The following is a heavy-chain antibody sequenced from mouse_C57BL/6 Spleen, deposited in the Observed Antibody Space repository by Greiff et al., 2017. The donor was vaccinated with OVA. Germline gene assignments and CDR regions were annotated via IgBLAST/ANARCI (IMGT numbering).Heavy chain of an antibody. CDR2: IDPSYSYT. V-gene: IGHV1-69*01. J-gene: IGHJ2*01. CDR1: GYTFTSYW. D-gene: IGHD3-3*01. CDR3: ARKGTGYFDY. Sequence: VKLQQPGAELVMPGASVKLSCKASGYTFTSYWMHWVKQRPGQGLEWIGEIDPSYSYTNYNQKFKGKSTLTVDKSSSTANMQLSSLASEDSAVYYCARKGTGYFDYWGQGTTLTVSS.